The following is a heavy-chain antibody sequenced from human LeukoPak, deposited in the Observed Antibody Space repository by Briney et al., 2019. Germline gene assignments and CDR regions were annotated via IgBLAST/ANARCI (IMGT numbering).Heavy chain of an antibody. D-gene: IGHD3-22*01. Sequence: PSQTLSLTCTVSGGSVSSGGYYWSWIRQPPGKGLEWIGYIYQSGSTYYNPSLKSRVTISVDTSKNQFSLKLSSVTAADTAVYYCARVQYYYDSSGYYFDAFDIWGQGTMVTVSS. J-gene: IGHJ3*02. CDR1: GGSVSSGGYY. CDR2: IYQSGST. CDR3: ARVQYYYDSSGYYFDAFDI. V-gene: IGHV4-30-2*01.